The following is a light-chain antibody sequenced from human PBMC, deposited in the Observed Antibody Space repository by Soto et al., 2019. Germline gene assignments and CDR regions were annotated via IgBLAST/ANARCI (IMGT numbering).Light chain of an antibody. CDR1: QSISTN. CDR3: LQYNNRPPYT. CDR2: GAS. V-gene: IGKV3-15*01. J-gene: IGKJ2*01. Sequence: ETVMTQSPATLSVSPGERVTLSCRASQSISTNLAWYQQGPGQAPRLLIYGASRRATDIPARFSGSRSHMEFTLTISSLQSEDFAVYYCLQYNNRPPYTFGQGTQLEIK.